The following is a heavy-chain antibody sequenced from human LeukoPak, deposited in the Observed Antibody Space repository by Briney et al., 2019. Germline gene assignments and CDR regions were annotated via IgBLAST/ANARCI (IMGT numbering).Heavy chain of an antibody. J-gene: IGHJ5*01. D-gene: IGHD3-10*01. CDR3: ARLVWLGESPGSWFDS. Sequence: SETLSLTCSVSGGSITSHFWSWIRQPPGKGLEWTGYIHYSGSTNYNPPLKSRVTISPDTSKNQLFLKLNSVTAADTAVYYCARLVWLGESPGSWFDSWGQGTLVTVSS. V-gene: IGHV4-59*11. CDR2: IHYSGST. CDR1: GGSITSHF.